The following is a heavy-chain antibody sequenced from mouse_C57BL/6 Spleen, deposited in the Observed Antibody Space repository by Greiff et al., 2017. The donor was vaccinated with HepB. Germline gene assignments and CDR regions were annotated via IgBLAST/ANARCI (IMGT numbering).Heavy chain of an antibody. CDR1: GFTFTDYY. CDR2: IRNKANGYTT. CDR3: ERCHYGSSHYWYFDV. J-gene: IGHJ1*03. D-gene: IGHD1-1*01. V-gene: IGHV7-3*01. Sequence: EVMLVESGGGLVQPGGSLSLSCAASGFTFTDYYMSWVRQPPGKALEWLGFIRNKANGYTTEYSASVKGRFTISRDNSQSILYLQMNALRAEDSATDYCERCHYGSSHYWYFDVWGTGTTVTVSS.